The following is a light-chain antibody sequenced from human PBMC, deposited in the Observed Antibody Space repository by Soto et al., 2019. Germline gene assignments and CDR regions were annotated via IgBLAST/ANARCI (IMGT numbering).Light chain of an antibody. Sequence: QSVLTQPPSASASLGASVTLTCTLSSGYSNYKVDWYQQRPGKGPRFAMRVGTGGIVGSKGDGIPDRFSVLGSGLNRDLTIKNIQEEDESDYHCGQTMAVGATSCVVFGGGTKLTVL. CDR3: GQTMAVGATSCVV. CDR2: VGTGGIVG. CDR1: SGYSNYK. V-gene: IGLV9-49*01. J-gene: IGLJ2*01.